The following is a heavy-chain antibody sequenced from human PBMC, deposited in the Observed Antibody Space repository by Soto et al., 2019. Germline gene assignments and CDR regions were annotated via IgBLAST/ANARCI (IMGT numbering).Heavy chain of an antibody. J-gene: IGHJ6*02. D-gene: IGHD6-13*01. Sequence: GGSLSLSCAASGFTFSDYYMSWIRQAPGKGLEWVSYISSSSSYTNYADSVKGRFTISRDNAKNSLYLQMNSLRAEDTAVYYCARLTGYSSSWASYYYYGMDVWGQGTTVTVSS. CDR1: GFTFSDYY. CDR3: ARLTGYSSSWASYYYYGMDV. V-gene: IGHV3-11*06. CDR2: ISSSSSYT.